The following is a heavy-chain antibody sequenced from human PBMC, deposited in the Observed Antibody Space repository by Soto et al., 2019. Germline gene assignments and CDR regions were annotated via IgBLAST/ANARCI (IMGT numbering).Heavy chain of an antibody. CDR3: ASFSLPLGRGFDP. D-gene: IGHD3-16*01. V-gene: IGHV4-34*01. CDR1: GGSFSDYY. Sequence: PSETLSLTCSAYGGSFSDYYWSWIRQPPGKGLEWIGETDHFGRTNYNPSLKSRVTVSLDAAKNQFSLKLSSVTAADTAVYYCASFSLPLGRGFDPWGQGTLVTVSS. J-gene: IGHJ5*02. CDR2: TDHFGRT.